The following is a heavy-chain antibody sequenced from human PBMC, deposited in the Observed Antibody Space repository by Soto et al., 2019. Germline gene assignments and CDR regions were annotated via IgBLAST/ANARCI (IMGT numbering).Heavy chain of an antibody. V-gene: IGHV4-4*02. D-gene: IGHD3-16*01. J-gene: IGHJ2*01. CDR2: IYHSGST. Sequence: QVQLQESGPGLVKPSGTLSLTCAVSGGSISSSNWWSWVRQPPGKGLEWIGEIYHSGSTHYNPSLKSRVTLSVDNSKNQFSLKLGSGTAADTAVYYCARDGGGWYFDLWGRVTLVTVSS. CDR3: ARDGGGWYFDL. CDR1: GGSISSSNW.